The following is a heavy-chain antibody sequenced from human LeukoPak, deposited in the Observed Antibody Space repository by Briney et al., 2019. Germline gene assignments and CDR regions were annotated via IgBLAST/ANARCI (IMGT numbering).Heavy chain of an antibody. CDR3: ARDWFHAIDY. Sequence: GGSLRLSCAASGFTFSSHGMSWVRQAPGKGLEWVSTISGSGDNTYYADSVKGRFTISRDNSKNTLYLQMNSLRAEDTAVYYCARDWFHAIDYWGQGTLVTVSS. CDR2: ISGSGDNT. D-gene: IGHD2/OR15-2a*01. CDR1: GFTFSSHG. J-gene: IGHJ4*02. V-gene: IGHV3-23*01.